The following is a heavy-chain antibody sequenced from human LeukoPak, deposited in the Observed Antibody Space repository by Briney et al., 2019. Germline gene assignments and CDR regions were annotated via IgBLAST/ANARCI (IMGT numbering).Heavy chain of an antibody. V-gene: IGHV4-39*07. CDR3: ARDSSGWLKRDWFDP. J-gene: IGHJ5*02. D-gene: IGHD6-19*01. CDR1: GGSISRSSYY. Sequence: SETLSLTCFVSGGSISRSSYYWGWIRQPPGKGLEWIGSIYYRGSAYYNSTLKSRVTISVDTSKNQFSLKLSSVTAADTAVYYCARDSSGWLKRDWFDPWGQGTLVTVSS. CDR2: IYYRGSA.